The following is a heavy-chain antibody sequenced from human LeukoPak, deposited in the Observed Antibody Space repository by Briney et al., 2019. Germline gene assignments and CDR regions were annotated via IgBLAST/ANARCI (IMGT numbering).Heavy chain of an antibody. Sequence: GRSLRLSCAGSGFTFDDYAMHWVRHTPGKGLEWVSGISWNSGNIAYADFVGGRFTISRDNAKNSLSLQMNSLSDEDTAVYYCAKGAYGGATFFYYMDVWGKGTTVTVSS. V-gene: IGHV3-9*01. CDR2: ISWNSGNI. CDR3: AKGAYGGATFFYYMDV. CDR1: GFTFDDYA. J-gene: IGHJ6*03. D-gene: IGHD2/OR15-2a*01.